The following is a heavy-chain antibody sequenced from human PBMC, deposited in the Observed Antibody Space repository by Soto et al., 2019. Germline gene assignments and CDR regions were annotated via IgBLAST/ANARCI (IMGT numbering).Heavy chain of an antibody. J-gene: IGHJ6*03. V-gene: IGHV3-23*01. CDR1: GFTFSSYA. CDR3: AKITQIGTESGCMDV. CDR2: ISGSGGST. Sequence: GGSLRLSCAASGFTFSSYAMSWVRQAPGKGLEWVSAISGSGGSTYYADSVQGRFTISRDNSKNTLYLQMNSLRAEDTAVYYCAKITQIGTESGCMDVWGKGTTVTVSS. D-gene: IGHD3-10*01.